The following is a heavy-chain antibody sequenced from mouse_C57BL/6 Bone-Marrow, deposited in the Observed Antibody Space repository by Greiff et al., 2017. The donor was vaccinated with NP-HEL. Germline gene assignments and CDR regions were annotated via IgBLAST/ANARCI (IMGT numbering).Heavy chain of an antibody. V-gene: IGHV1-81*01. CDR1: GYTFTSYG. Sequence: QVQLQQSGAELARPGASVKLSCKASGYTFTSYGISWVKQRTGQGLEWIGEIYPRSGNTYYNEKFKGKATLTADKSSSTAYMELRSLTSEDSAVYFSAREVYYSGSSIDYWGQGTTLTVSS. D-gene: IGHD1-1*01. CDR3: AREVYYSGSSIDY. J-gene: IGHJ2*01. CDR2: IYPRSGNT.